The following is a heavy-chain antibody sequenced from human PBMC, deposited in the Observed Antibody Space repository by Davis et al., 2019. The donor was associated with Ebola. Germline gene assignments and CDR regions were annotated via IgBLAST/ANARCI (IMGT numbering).Heavy chain of an antibody. D-gene: IGHD5-18*01. Sequence: SETLSLTCAVSGGSISSSNWWSWVRQPPGKGLEWIGEIYHSGSTNYNPSLKSRVTISVDKSKNQFSLKLSSVTAADTAVYYCARQGRYSYGYYYYYGMDVWGQGTTVTVSS. CDR3: ARQGRYSYGYYYYYGMDV. J-gene: IGHJ6*02. CDR1: GGSISSSNW. CDR2: IYHSGST. V-gene: IGHV4-4*02.